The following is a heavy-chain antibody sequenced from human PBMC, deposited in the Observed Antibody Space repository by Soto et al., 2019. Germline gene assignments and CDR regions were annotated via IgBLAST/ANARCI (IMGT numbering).Heavy chain of an antibody. CDR3: ARVHLAAQDYYYGMDV. Sequence: GGSLRLSCAASGFTFSSYGMHWVRQAPGKGLEWVAVIWYDGSNKYYADSVKGRFTISRDNSKNTLYLQMNSLRAEDTAVYYCARVHLAAQDYYYGMDVWGQGTTVTVSS. V-gene: IGHV3-33*01. CDR1: GFTFSSYG. J-gene: IGHJ6*02. D-gene: IGHD6-6*01. CDR2: IWYDGSNK.